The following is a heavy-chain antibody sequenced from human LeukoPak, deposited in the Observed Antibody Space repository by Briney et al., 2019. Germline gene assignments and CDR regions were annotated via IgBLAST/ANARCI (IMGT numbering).Heavy chain of an antibody. CDR1: AGSISSSSYY. D-gene: IGHD6-19*01. CDR2: IYYSWST. V-gene: IGHV4-39*01. J-gene: IGHJ4*02. Sequence: SETLSLTCTVSAGSISSSSYYWGWIRQPPGKGLEWLGRIYYSWSTYYNPSLKSRVTISVDTAKNQFYLKLSSVTAADTAVYYFARQKCYSGGWYFYSWGERTLVTVSS. CDR3: ARQKCYSGGWYFYS.